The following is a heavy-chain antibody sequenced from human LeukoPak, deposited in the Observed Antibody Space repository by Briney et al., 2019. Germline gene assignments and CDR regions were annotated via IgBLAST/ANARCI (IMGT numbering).Heavy chain of an antibody. V-gene: IGHV4-59*08. CDR3: ARRKNSAWSTDAFDT. CDR1: GGSINSYY. CDR2: IYYSGST. J-gene: IGHJ3*02. D-gene: IGHD6-19*01. Sequence: PSETLSLTCTVSGGSINSYYWSWIRQPPGKGLERVGYIYYSGSTSYNPSLKSRVTISVDTSKNLFSLKLNSVIAADTAVYYCARRKNSAWSTDAFDTWGQGTMVTVSS.